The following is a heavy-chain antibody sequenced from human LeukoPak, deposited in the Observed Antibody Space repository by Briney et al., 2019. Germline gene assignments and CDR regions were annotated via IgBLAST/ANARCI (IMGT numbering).Heavy chain of an antibody. D-gene: IGHD4-17*01. V-gene: IGHV3-23*01. J-gene: IGHJ4*02. CDR3: AKDHYGDYVSYFDY. CDR1: GFTFSSYA. Sequence: PGGSLRLSCAASGFTFSSYAMSWVRQAPGKGLEWVSVISGSGGSTYYADSVKGRFTISRDNSKNTLYLQMNSLRAEDTAVYYCAKDHYGDYVSYFDYWGQGTLVTVSS. CDR2: ISGSGGST.